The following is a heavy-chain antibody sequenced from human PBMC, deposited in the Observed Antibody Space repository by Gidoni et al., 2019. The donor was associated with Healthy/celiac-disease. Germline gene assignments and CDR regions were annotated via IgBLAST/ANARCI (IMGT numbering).Heavy chain of an antibody. Sequence: QVQLVQSGAEVKKPGSSVKVSCKASGGTFSSYAISWVRQAPGQGLEWMGGIIPIFGTANYAQKFQGRVTITADESTSTADMELSSLRSEDTAVYYCARGGDIVVVPAALWSSPYFDYWGQGTLVTVSS. CDR2: IIPIFGTA. J-gene: IGHJ4*02. D-gene: IGHD2-2*01. V-gene: IGHV1-69*01. CDR1: GGTFSSYA. CDR3: ARGGDIVVVPAALWSSPYFDY.